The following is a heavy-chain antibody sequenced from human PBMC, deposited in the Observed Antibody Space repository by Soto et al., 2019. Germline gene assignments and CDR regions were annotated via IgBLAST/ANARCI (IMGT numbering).Heavy chain of an antibody. D-gene: IGHD2-21*02. CDR1: GGSISSYY. J-gene: IGHJ4*02. CDR3: ATATVVTYYFDY. V-gene: IGHV4-59*01. Sequence: QVQLQESGPGLVKPSETLSLTCTVSGGSISSYYWSWIRQPPGKGLEWIGYIYYSGSTNYNPSLKSRVTISADTSKNQFSLKLSSVTAADTAVYYCATATVVTYYFDYWGQGTLVTVSS. CDR2: IYYSGST.